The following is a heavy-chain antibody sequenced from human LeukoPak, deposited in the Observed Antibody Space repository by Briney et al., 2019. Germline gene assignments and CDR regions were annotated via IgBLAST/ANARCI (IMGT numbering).Heavy chain of an antibody. CDR1: GGSISSGDYY. D-gene: IGHD1-26*01. J-gene: IGHJ4*02. V-gene: IGHV4-30-4*08. CDR2: IYYSGST. Sequence: PSETLSLTCTVSGGSISSGDYYWSWTRQPPGKGLEWIGYIYYSGSTYYNPSLKSRVTISVDTSKNQFSLKLSSATAADTAVYYCARVYKHRIVGATHFDYWGQGTLVTVSS. CDR3: ARVYKHRIVGATHFDY.